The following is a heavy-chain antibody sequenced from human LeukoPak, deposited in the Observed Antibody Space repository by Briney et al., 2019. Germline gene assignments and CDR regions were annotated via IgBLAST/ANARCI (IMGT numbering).Heavy chain of an antibody. Sequence: SETLSLTCTVSGGSIGGSHYYWGWIRQPPGKGLEWIGSINYSGSTYYNPSLKTRVTISVDTSKNQFSLRLNSVTAADTAVYYCARLSDYWGQGTQVTVSS. V-gene: IGHV4-39*01. CDR3: ARLSDY. CDR1: GGSIGGSHYY. J-gene: IGHJ4*02. CDR2: INYSGST.